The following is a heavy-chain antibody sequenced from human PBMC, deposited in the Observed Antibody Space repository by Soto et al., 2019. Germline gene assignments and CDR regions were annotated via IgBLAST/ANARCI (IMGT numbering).Heavy chain of an antibody. V-gene: IGHV1-2*02. CDR1: GYTFTAYY. CDR3: ARAPRYYYDSSGYHTEFDP. J-gene: IGHJ5*02. CDR2: INPNSGGT. D-gene: IGHD3-22*01. Sequence: ASVKVSCKASGYTFTAYYMHWVRQAPGQGLEWMGWINPNSGGTNYAQKFQGRVTMTRDTSISTAYMELSRLRSDDTAVYYCARAPRYYYDSSGYHTEFDPWGQGTLVTVSS.